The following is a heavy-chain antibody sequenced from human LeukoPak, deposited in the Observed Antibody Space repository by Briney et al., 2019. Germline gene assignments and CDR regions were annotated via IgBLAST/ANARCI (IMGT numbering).Heavy chain of an antibody. D-gene: IGHD3-22*01. CDR1: GFTFSGYS. CDR2: ISSSSSYI. J-gene: IGHJ4*02. V-gene: IGHV3-21*01. CDR3: ARDLNDYYSYYYDY. Sequence: GGSLRLSCAASGFTFSGYSMNWVRQAPGKGLEWVSSISSSSSYIYYADSVKGRFTISRDNAKNSLYLQMNSLRAEDSAVYYCARDLNDYYSYYYDYWGQGTLVTVAS.